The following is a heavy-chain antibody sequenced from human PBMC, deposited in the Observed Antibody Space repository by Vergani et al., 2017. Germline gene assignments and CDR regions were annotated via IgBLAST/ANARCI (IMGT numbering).Heavy chain of an antibody. V-gene: IGHV3-48*01. Sequence: EVQLVESGGGLVQPGGSLRLSCAASGFTFSIYNINWVRQAPGKGLEWVSYISSSSSTIYYADSVKGRFTISRDNAKNSLYLQMNSVRAEDTAVYYCARSTSGWDYWGQGTLVTVSS. CDR2: ISSSSSTI. CDR3: ARSTSGWDY. CDR1: GFTFSIYN. J-gene: IGHJ4*02. D-gene: IGHD6-19*01.